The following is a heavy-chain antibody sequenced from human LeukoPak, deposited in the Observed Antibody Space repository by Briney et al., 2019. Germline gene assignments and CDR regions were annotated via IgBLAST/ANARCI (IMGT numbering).Heavy chain of an antibody. CDR3: AGGWEPYDYFFDP. CDR2: MNPNSGNT. Sequence: ASVTVSCKASGSSFTDYDINWVRQTTGQGVDGMGWMNPNSGNTDYAQNFQGRVTMTTDTSISTAYMELSGLRSEDTAIYYCAGGWEPYDYFFDPWGQGTLVIVSS. J-gene: IGHJ5*02. D-gene: IGHD5-12*01. V-gene: IGHV1-8*01. CDR1: GSSFTDYD.